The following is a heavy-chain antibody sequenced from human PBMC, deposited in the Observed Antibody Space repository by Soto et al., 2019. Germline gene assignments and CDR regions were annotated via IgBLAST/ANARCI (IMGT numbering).Heavy chain of an antibody. V-gene: IGHV3-11*01. CDR2: ISRSGKTI. J-gene: IGHJ4*02. D-gene: IGHD6-13*01. CDR3: ARGAAPAIAGAGIVY. CDR1: GFTFSDCY. Sequence: QVQLVESGGGLVKPGGSLRLSCAASGFTFSDCYMNWIRQAPGKGLEYIAYISRSGKTIHYADSVKGRFTISRDNARDSLYLQMGSLRAEDTAVYYCARGAAPAIAGAGIVYWGQGTLVTVSS.